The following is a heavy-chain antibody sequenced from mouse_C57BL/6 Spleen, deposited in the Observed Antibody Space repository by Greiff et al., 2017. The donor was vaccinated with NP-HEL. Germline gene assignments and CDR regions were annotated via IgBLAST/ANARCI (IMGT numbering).Heavy chain of an antibody. D-gene: IGHD1-1*01. J-gene: IGHJ3*01. CDR1: GYTFTSYW. CDR2: IDPSDSYT. V-gene: IGHV1-69*01. CDR3: ARSGLRSGFAY. Sequence: QVQLKQPGAELVMPGASVKLSCKASGYTFTSYWMHWVKQRPGQGLEWIGEIDPSDSYTNYNQKFKGKSTLTVDKSSSTAYMQLSSLTSEDSAVYYCARSGLRSGFAYWGQGTLVTVSA.